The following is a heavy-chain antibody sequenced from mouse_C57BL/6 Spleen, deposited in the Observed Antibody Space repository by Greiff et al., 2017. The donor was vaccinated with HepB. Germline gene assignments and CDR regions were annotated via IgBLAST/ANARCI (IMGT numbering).Heavy chain of an antibody. CDR3: ARGGNLQLRLPGYYFDY. D-gene: IGHD3-2*02. J-gene: IGHJ2*01. CDR1: GYTFTSYW. V-gene: IGHV1-64*01. Sequence: QVQLQQPGAELVKPGASVKLSCKASGYTFTSYWMHWVKQRPGQGLEWIGMIHPNSGSTNYNEKFKSKATLTVDKSSSTAYMQLSSLTSEDSAVYYCARGGNLQLRLPGYYFDYWGQGTTLTVSS. CDR2: IHPNSGST.